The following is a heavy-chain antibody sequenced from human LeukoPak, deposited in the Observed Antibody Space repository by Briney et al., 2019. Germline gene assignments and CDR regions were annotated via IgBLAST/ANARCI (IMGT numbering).Heavy chain of an antibody. J-gene: IGHJ4*02. CDR1: GGTFSNSA. D-gene: IGHD6-13*01. CDR3: ARDHSSSSQLLDY. CDR2: ISAYNGDT. Sequence: ASVKVSCKASGGTFSNSAISWVRQAPRQGLEWMGWISAYNGDTNYAQKFQGRFTMTTDTSTNTAYIELRSLRSDDTAVYYCARDHSSSSQLLDYWGQGTLVTVSS. V-gene: IGHV1-18*01.